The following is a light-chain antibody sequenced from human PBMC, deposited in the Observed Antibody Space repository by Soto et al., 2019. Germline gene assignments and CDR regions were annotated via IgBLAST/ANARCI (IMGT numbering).Light chain of an antibody. CDR2: AAS. Sequence: DIQMTQSPSSLSASLGDRVTITCRASQGIGVYLAWFQQKPGNVPRLLIYAASTLQSGVPSRFSGSGSGTDFTLTISSLQPEDVATYYCQKYNSAPLTFGGGSKVEIK. CDR3: QKYNSAPLT. V-gene: IGKV1-27*01. J-gene: IGKJ4*01. CDR1: QGIGVY.